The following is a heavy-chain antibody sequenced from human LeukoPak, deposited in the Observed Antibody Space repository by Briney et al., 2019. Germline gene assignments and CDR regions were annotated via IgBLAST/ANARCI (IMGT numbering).Heavy chain of an antibody. V-gene: IGHV4-34*01. CDR1: GGSFSGYY. CDR3: ARVPPFGVVIRAGNWFDP. D-gene: IGHD3-3*01. CDR2: INHSGST. J-gene: IGHJ5*02. Sequence: SETLSLTCAVYGGSFSGYYWSWIRQPPGKGLEWIGEINHSGSTNYNPSLKSRVTISVDTSKNQFSLKLSSVTAADTAVYYCARVPPFGVVIRAGNWFDPWGQGTLVTVSS.